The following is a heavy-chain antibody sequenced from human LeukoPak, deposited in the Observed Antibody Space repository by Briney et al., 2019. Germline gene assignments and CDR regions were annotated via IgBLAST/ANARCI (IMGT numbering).Heavy chain of an antibody. V-gene: IGHV3-74*01. CDR1: GFTFSTYW. D-gene: IGHD4-17*01. Sequence: GGSLRLSCAASGFTFSTYWMHWVRQAPGKGLVWVSRINGDGTCTSTSYADSVKGRFTISRDNAKNTLYLHMNTLRAEDTAVYYCARDRDYGAPDYWGQGTLVTVSS. CDR3: ARDRDYGAPDY. CDR2: INGDGTCTST. J-gene: IGHJ4*02.